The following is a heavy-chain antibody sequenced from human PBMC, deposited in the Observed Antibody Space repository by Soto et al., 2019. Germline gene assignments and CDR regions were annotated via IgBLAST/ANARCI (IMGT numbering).Heavy chain of an antibody. CDR1: GGTFSSYA. Sequence: VQLVQSGAEVRQPASSVKVSCKTSGGTFSSYAISWVRQAPGQGLEWMGGIVPIVGTTTYAQKFQGRVTITADEVTSTAYMQLSRLRSDDTAVYYCVRVVAIPGYPDHWGQGTLVTVSS. D-gene: IGHD5-12*01. CDR3: VRVVAIPGYPDH. CDR2: IVPIVGTT. J-gene: IGHJ4*02. V-gene: IGHV1-69*12.